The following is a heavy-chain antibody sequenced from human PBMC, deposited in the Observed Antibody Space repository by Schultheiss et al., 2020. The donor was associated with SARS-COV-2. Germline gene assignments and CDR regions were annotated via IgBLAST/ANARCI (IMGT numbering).Heavy chain of an antibody. V-gene: IGHV4-39*01. D-gene: IGHD3-9*01. CDR2: IYHSGST. J-gene: IGHJ6*02. CDR1: GGSMRRGGYY. CDR3: ARRVVLRYFDWLPNYYYYGMDV. Sequence: SQTLSLTCPVFGGSMRRGGYYWGWTRQHPGKGLEWIGEIYHSGSTNYNPSLKSRVTISVDTSKNQFSLKLSSVTAADTAVYYCARRVVLRYFDWLPNYYYYGMDVWGQGTTVTVSS.